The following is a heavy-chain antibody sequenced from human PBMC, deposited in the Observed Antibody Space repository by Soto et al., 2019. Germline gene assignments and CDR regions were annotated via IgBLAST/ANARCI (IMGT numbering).Heavy chain of an antibody. V-gene: IGHV1-8*01. D-gene: IGHD2-2*01. CDR2: MNPNSGNT. CDR3: ARAVVAPTTRDY. CDR1: GYTFTSYD. J-gene: IGHJ4*02. Sequence: ASVKVSCKASGYTFTSYDINWVRQATGQGLEWMGWMNPNSGNTGYAQKFQGRVTMTRNTSISTAYMELSSLRSEDTAVYYCARAVVAPTTRDYWGQGTLVTVSS.